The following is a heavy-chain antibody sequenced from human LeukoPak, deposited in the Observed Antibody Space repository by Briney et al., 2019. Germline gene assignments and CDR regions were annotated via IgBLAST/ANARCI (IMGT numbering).Heavy chain of an antibody. CDR3: ARGNSYYDFWSGYPTSDYYMDV. V-gene: IGHV1-69*01. J-gene: IGHJ6*03. CDR1: GGTFSSYA. Sequence: SVKVSCKASGGTFSSYAISWVRQATGQGLEWMGGIIPIFGTANYAQKFQGRVTITADESTSTDYMELSSLRSEDTAVYYCARGNSYYDFWSGYPTSDYYMDVWGKGTTVTVSS. D-gene: IGHD3-3*01. CDR2: IIPIFGTA.